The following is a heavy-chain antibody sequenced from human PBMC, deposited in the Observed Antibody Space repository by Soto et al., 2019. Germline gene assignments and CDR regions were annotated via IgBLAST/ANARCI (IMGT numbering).Heavy chain of an antibody. J-gene: IGHJ5*02. V-gene: IGHV4-59*08. D-gene: IGHD3-3*02. CDR3: ASPKIAFYNWFDP. Sequence: KSSETLSLTCTVSGGSISSYYWNWIRQPPGKGLEWIGYIYYSGSTNYNPSLKSRVTISVDTSKNQFSLKLSSVTAADTAVYYCASPKIAFYNWFDPWGQGTLVTVSS. CDR2: IYYSGST. CDR1: GGSISSYY.